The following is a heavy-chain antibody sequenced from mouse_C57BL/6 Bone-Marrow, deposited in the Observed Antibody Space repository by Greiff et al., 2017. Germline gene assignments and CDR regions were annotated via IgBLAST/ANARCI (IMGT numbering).Heavy chain of an antibody. CDR3: EREADDCLYCSFDV. V-gene: IGHV1-69*01. Sequence: QVQLQQPGAELVMPGASVKLSCKASGYTFTSYWMHWVKQRPGQGLEWIGEIDPSDSYTNYNQKFKGKSTLTVDKSSSTAYMQLSSLTSEDSAVYYCEREADDCLYCSFDVWRTGDTDTAS. CDR2: IDPSDSYT. CDR1: GYTFTSYW. J-gene: IGHJ1*03.